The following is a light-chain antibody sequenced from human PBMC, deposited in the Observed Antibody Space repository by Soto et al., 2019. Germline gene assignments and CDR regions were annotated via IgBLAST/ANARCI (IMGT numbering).Light chain of an antibody. CDR3: LQYSRSPYT. Sequence: DIQMTQSPSTLSASVGDRVIITCRASQSVSSWLAWYQQKPGKAPKLLIYDASSRFAAVPSRFTGSGSGTEFTLTIKSLQPDDLATYYCLQYSRSPYTFGQGTKLEIK. J-gene: IGKJ2*01. V-gene: IGKV1-5*01. CDR1: QSVSSW. CDR2: DAS.